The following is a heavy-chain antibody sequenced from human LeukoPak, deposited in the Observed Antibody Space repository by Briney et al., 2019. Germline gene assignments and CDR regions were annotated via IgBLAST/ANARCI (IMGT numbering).Heavy chain of an antibody. CDR1: GYTFTSYY. Sequence: SSVKVSCKASGYTFTSYYMYWVPQAPGQGLEWIGIINPSGGSTSYAQKFQGRVTMTRDTSTSTVYMELSSLRSEDTAVYYCARAEIAAAGIVYFDYWGQGTLVTVSS. D-gene: IGHD6-13*01. CDR2: INPSGGST. J-gene: IGHJ4*02. CDR3: ARAEIAAAGIVYFDY. V-gene: IGHV1-46*03.